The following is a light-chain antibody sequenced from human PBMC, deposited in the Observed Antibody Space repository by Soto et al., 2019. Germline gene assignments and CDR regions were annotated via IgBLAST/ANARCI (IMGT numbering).Light chain of an antibody. Sequence: QSVLTQPPSASGTPGQRVTISCSGSSSNIGSNSVYWYQHLPGTAPKVLIYRNNQRPSGVPDRFSGSKSGTSASLAISGLRSEDEADYYCAVWDDSLIGPVFGGCTQLTVL. J-gene: IGLJ7*01. CDR3: AVWDDSLIGPV. CDR1: SSNIGSNS. V-gene: IGLV1-47*01. CDR2: RNN.